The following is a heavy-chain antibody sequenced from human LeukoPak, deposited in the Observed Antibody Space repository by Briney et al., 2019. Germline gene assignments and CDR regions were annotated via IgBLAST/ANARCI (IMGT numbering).Heavy chain of an antibody. Sequence: GGSLRLSCGASGFTFSTYNMNWVRQAPGKGLEWVSSISSSSTYIYYADSVKGRFTISRDNAKNSLYLQMNSLRVEDTAVYYCARDTASAMVTSIDYWGQGTLVTVSS. CDR3: ARDTASAMVTSIDY. CDR2: ISSSSTYI. D-gene: IGHD5-18*01. V-gene: IGHV3-21*01. J-gene: IGHJ4*02. CDR1: GFTFSTYN.